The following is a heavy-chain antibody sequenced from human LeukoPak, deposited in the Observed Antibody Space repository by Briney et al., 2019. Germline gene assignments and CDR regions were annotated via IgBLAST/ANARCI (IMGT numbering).Heavy chain of an antibody. CDR2: ISGSGGST. D-gene: IGHD5-18*01. CDR1: GFIFSRHS. Sequence: GGSLRLSCVASGFIFSRHSFNWVRQAPGGGLEWVSSISGSGGSTHSADSVKGRFTISRDNSKNTLFLQMNSLRVEDTAVYYCAKHEGANTFGSFDYWGQGTLVTVSS. V-gene: IGHV3-23*01. CDR3: AKHEGANTFGSFDY. J-gene: IGHJ4*02.